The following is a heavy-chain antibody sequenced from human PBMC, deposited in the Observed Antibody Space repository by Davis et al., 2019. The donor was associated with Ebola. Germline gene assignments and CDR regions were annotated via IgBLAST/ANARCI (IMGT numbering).Heavy chain of an antibody. CDR1: GGSISSGGYY. Sequence: SETLSLTCTVSGGSISSGGYYWSWIRQHPGKGLEWIGYIYYSGSTYYNPSLKSRVTISVDTSKNQFSLKLSSVTAADTAVYYCARVAGRVFGVVTSYDFDYWGQGTLVTVSS. V-gene: IGHV4-31*03. CDR2: IYYSGST. D-gene: IGHD3-3*01. J-gene: IGHJ4*02. CDR3: ARVAGRVFGVVTSYDFDY.